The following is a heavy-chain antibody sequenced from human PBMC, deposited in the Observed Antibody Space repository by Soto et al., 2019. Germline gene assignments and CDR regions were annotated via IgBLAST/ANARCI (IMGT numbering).Heavy chain of an antibody. CDR1: GGSFSGYY. CDR3: ASGRGFGELLLGP. V-gene: IGHV4-34*01. D-gene: IGHD3-10*01. CDR2: INHSGST. Sequence: QVQLQQWGAGLLKPSETLSLTCAVYGGSFSGYYWSWIRQPPGNGLEWIGEINHSGSTNYNPSLKSRVTISVDTSKNQFSLKLSSVTAADTAVYYCASGRGFGELLLGPWGQGTLVTVSS. J-gene: IGHJ5*02.